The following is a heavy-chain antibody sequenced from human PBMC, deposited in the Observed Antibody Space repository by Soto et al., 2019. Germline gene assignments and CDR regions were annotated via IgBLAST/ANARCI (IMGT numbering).Heavy chain of an antibody. D-gene: IGHD6-13*01. CDR2: IYYSGST. J-gene: IGHJ6*02. V-gene: IGHV4-59*01. CDR1: GGSISSYY. CDR3: ARNFPAAAGYYYYGMDV. Sequence: SETLSLTCTVSGGSISSYYWSWIRQPPGKGLEWIGYIYYSGSTNYNPSLKSRVTISVDTSKNQFSLKLSSVTAADTAVYYCARNFPAAAGYYYYGMDVWGQGTKVT.